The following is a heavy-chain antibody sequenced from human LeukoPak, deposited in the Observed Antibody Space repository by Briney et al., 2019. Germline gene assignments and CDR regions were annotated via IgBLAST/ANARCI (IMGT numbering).Heavy chain of an antibody. D-gene: IGHD3-22*01. CDR3: ARHRHYDSSGYYYLDY. J-gene: IGHJ4*02. V-gene: IGHV4-59*08. Sequence: SETLSLTCTVSGGSISGYYWSWIRQPPGKGLEWIGYIYYSGRTKYNPSLESRVTISVDTSKNQFSLRLSSVTAADTAVYYCARHRHYDSSGYYYLDYWGQGTLDTVSS. CDR2: IYYSGRT. CDR1: GGSISGYY.